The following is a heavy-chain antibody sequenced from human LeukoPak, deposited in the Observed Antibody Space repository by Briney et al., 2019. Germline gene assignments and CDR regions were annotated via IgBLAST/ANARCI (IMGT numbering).Heavy chain of an antibody. Sequence: GGSLRLSCAASGFTFSSYWMSWVRQTPGKGLEWVANIKQDGSDKYYVDSVKGRFTISRDNAKNSLYLQMNSLRAEDTAVYYCARSLGYCSAGSCFPFDYWGQGTLVTVSS. CDR2: IKQDGSDK. V-gene: IGHV3-7*05. J-gene: IGHJ4*02. D-gene: IGHD2-15*01. CDR3: ARSLGYCSAGSCFPFDY. CDR1: GFTFSSYW.